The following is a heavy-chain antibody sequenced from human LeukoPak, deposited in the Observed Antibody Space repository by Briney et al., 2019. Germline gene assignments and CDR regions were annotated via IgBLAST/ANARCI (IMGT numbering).Heavy chain of an antibody. Sequence: PSETLSLTCTVSGGSLSNYYWSWIRQPPGKGLEWIGYMYYRGRSNYNPSLKSRVTILVDTSKNQFSLRLTSVTAADTAVYYCARDGYSGNDGLWGQGTLVTVSS. V-gene: IGHV4-59*01. CDR3: ARDGYSGNDGL. D-gene: IGHD5-12*01. J-gene: IGHJ4*02. CDR1: GGSLSNYY. CDR2: MYYRGRS.